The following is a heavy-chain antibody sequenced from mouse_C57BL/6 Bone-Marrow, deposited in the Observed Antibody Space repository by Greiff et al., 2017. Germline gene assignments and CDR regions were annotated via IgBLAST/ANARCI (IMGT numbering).Heavy chain of an antibody. CDR3: ARGWLLLTWFAY. J-gene: IGHJ3*01. Sequence: EVQLQQSGPELVKPGASVKISCKASGYTFTDYYMNWVKQSHGKSLEWIGDINPNNGGTSYNQKFKGKATLTVDKSSSTAYMELRSLTSEDSAVYYCARGWLLLTWFAYWGQGTLVTVS. V-gene: IGHV1-26*01. CDR2: INPNNGGT. D-gene: IGHD2-3*01. CDR1: GYTFTDYY.